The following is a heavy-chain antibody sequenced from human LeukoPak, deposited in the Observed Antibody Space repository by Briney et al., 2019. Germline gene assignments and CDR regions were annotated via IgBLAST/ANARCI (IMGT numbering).Heavy chain of an antibody. CDR2: IYPGDSDT. J-gene: IGHJ4*02. Sequence: GESLKISCKGSGYSFTSYWIGWVRQMPGKGLEWMGLIYPGDSDTRYSPSLQGQVTISADKSISTAYLQWSSLKASDTAMYYCARAVDTAMVYFDYWGQGTLVTVSS. CDR1: GYSFTSYW. CDR3: ARAVDTAMVYFDY. D-gene: IGHD5-18*01. V-gene: IGHV5-51*01.